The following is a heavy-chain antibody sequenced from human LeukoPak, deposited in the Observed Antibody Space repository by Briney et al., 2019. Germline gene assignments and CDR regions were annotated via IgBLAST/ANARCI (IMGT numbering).Heavy chain of an antibody. J-gene: IGHJ6*02. D-gene: IGHD6-19*01. V-gene: IGHV4-39*01. CDR1: GGSIGSSGFY. CDR3: VRHVSSGWDYYNGLDV. CDR2: IYYPEST. Sequence: PSETLSLTCKVSGGSIGSSGFYWGWIRQPPGKGLEWIGSIYYPESTHYNPSPESRVTISVDTSKYQVSLTLSSVTATDTAVYYCVRHVSSGWDYYNGLDVWGQGTTVTVSS.